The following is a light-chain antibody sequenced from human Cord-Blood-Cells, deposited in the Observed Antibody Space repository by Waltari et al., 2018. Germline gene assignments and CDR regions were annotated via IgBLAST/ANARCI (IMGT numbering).Light chain of an antibody. Sequence: EIVMTQSPATLSVSPGERATVSCRASQSVSSNLAWYQQKPGQAPRLLIYGASTMATGIPARFSGSGSGTEFTLTIRSLQSEDFAVYYCQQYNNWPPLTFGGGTKVEIK. CDR2: GAS. CDR3: QQYNNWPPLT. V-gene: IGKV3-15*01. CDR1: QSVSSN. J-gene: IGKJ4*01.